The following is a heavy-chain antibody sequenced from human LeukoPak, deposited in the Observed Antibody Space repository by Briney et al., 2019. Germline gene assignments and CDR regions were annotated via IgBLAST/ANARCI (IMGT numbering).Heavy chain of an antibody. J-gene: IGHJ3*02. D-gene: IGHD2-15*01. V-gene: IGHV3-74*03. Sequence: AGSLRLSCAVSGFTFSSHWMHWVRQAPGKGLGWVSRINGDGSNTTYADSVKGRFTISRDNAKNTLYLQMNSLRAEDTAVYHCARSKSWYSTDAVDIWGQGTMVTVSS. CDR2: INGDGSNT. CDR3: ARSKSWYSTDAVDI. CDR1: GFTFSSHW.